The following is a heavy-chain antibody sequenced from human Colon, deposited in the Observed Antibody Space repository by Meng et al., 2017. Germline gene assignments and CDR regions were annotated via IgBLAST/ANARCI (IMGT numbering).Heavy chain of an antibody. CDR1: GGSISNGFFF. D-gene: IGHD1-26*01. V-gene: IGHV4-31*01. J-gene: IGHJ4*02. Sequence: VQLPESGPGLVKPSQTLSLTCTVSGGSISNGFFFWSWIRQHPLKGLEWIGSVSHTGSTSYNPSIQSLVTISRDTPKNQFSLNLTSVTAADTAVYFCARGSGTLRHFDYWGQGTLVTVSS. CDR2: VSHTGST. CDR3: ARGSGTLRHFDY.